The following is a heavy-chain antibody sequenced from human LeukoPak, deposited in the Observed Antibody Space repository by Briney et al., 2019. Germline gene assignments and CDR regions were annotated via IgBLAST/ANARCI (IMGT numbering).Heavy chain of an antibody. J-gene: IGHJ4*02. CDR1: GYTFTSYA. CDR2: INANTGNP. D-gene: IGHD3-3*01. Sequence: GASVKVSCKASGYTFTSYAMNWVRQAPGQGLEWMGWINANTGNPTYAQGFTGRFVFSLDTSVSTAYLQISSLKAEDTAVYYCARINYDFWSGYYSPTPDYWGQGTLVTVSS. CDR3: ARINYDFWSGYYSPTPDY. V-gene: IGHV7-4-1*02.